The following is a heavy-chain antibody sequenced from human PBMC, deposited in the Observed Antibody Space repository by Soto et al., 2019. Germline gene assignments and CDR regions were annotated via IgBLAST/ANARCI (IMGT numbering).Heavy chain of an antibody. CDR1: GYTFTSYD. D-gene: IGHD1-26*01. J-gene: IGHJ4*02. V-gene: IGHV1-8*01. CDR2: MNPNSGNT. Sequence: QVQLVQSGAEVKKPGASVKVSCKASGYTFTSYDINWVRQATGQGLEWMGWMNPNSGNTGYAQKFQGRVTMTRNTSISTAYMELSSLRSDDTAVYYCVRHLQYSGGYGFDYWGQGTLVPVSS. CDR3: VRHLQYSGGYGFDY.